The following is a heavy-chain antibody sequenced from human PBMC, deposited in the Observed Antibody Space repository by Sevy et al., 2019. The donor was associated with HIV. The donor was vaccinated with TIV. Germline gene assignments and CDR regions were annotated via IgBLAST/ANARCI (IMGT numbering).Heavy chain of an antibody. CDR1: GFTFSSYW. Sequence: GGSLRLSCAASGFTFSSYWMHWVRQAPGKGLVWVSRINSDGSGTSYADSVKGRFTISRDNAKNTLYLQMNSLRAEDTAVYYCARDLLYCSSTSCYKRTNNWFDPWGQGTLVTVSS. D-gene: IGHD2-2*02. V-gene: IGHV3-74*01. CDR3: ARDLLYCSSTSCYKRTNNWFDP. CDR2: INSDGSGT. J-gene: IGHJ5*02.